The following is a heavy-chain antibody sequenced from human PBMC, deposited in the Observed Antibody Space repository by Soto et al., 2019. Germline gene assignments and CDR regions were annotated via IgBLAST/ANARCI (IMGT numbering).Heavy chain of an antibody. CDR3: AKLKPVGIAVAGKYFDY. J-gene: IGHJ4*02. Sequence: GSLRLSCAASGFTFSSYAMSWVRQAPGKGLEWVSAISGSGGSTYYADSVKGRFTTSRDNSKNTLYLQMNSLRAEDTAVYYCAKLKPVGIAVAGKYFDYWGQGTLVTVSS. CDR1: GFTFSSYA. CDR2: ISGSGGST. D-gene: IGHD6-19*01. V-gene: IGHV3-23*01.